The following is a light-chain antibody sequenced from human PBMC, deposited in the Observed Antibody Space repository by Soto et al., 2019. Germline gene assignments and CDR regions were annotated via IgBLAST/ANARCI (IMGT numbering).Light chain of an antibody. CDR3: SSYAGNNNVM. CDR1: RSDVGGYNY. V-gene: IGLV2-8*01. J-gene: IGLJ3*02. Sequence: QSVLTQPPSASGSLGQSVTISCTGTRSDVGGYNYVSWYQQHPGKAPKLMIYDVSKRPSGVPDRFSGSKSGNTASLTVSGLQAEDEADYYCSSYAGNNNVMFGGGTKLTVL. CDR2: DVS.